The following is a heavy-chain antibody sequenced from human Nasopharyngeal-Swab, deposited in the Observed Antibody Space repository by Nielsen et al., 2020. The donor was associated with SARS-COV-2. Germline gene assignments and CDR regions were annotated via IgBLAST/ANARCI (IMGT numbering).Heavy chain of an antibody. CDR2: INPNSGGT. CDR1: GYTFTGYY. V-gene: IGHV1-2*06. J-gene: IGHJ6*02. CDR3: ARDGAIAAAGDVNYYYYYGMDV. D-gene: IGHD6-13*01. Sequence: ASVKVSCKASGYTFTGYYMHWVRQAPAQGLEWMGRINPNSGGTNYAQKFQGRVTMTRDTSISTAYMELSRLRSDDTAVYYCARDGAIAAAGDVNYYYYYGMDVWGQGTTVTVSS.